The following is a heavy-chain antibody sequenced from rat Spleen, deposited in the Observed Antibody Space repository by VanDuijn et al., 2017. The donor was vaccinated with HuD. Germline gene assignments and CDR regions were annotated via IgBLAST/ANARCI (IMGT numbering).Heavy chain of an antibody. V-gene: IGHV5-31*01. CDR3: ARPTTGIPFNY. J-gene: IGHJ2*01. Sequence: EVQLVESDGGLVQPGRSLKLSCVASGFTFNNYWLSWVRQTPGKGLDWVASITKDGGSLFYRDSVKGRFTVSRDNEQNTLYLQMNSLRSEDTATYYCARPTTGIPFNYWGQGVMVTVSS. CDR1: GFTFNNYW. D-gene: IGHD1-9*01. CDR2: ITKDGGSL.